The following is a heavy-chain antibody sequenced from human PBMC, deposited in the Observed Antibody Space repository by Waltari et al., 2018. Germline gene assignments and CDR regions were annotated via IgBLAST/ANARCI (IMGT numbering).Heavy chain of an antibody. Sequence: EVQLVESGGGLVQPGGSLRLSCAASRFTFSSYWMSWVRQAPGKGLEWVANINQEGMLKYFVVSVKGRFTISRDNAKNSLYLQMNSLRAEDTAVYYCARIGYSSSCFDYWGQGTLVTVSS. D-gene: IGHD6-13*01. CDR1: RFTFSSYW. CDR3: ARIGYSSSCFDY. CDR2: INQEGMLK. J-gene: IGHJ4*02. V-gene: IGHV3-7*03.